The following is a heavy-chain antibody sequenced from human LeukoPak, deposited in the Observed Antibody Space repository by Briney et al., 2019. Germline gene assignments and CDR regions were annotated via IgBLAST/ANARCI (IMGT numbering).Heavy chain of an antibody. CDR2: ISSDGSIK. CDR3: AKGKMAVLDY. J-gene: IGHJ4*02. Sequence: PGGSLRLSCAASGFTFSTYGMHRVRQAPGKGLEWVAVISSDGSIKYYADSVKGRFTISRDNSKKTLYLQMNSLRAGDTAMYYCAKGKMAVLDYWGQGTPVTVSS. CDR1: GFTFSTYG. V-gene: IGHV3-30*18. D-gene: IGHD5-24*01.